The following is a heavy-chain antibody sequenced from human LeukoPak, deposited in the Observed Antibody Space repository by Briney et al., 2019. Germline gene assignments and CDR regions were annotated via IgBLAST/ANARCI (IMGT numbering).Heavy chain of an antibody. CDR2: INHSGST. CDR3: ARGLSGXTVVVPAXRLYXXYGMDV. Sequence: SETLSLTCAVYGGSFSGYYWSWIRQPPGKGLEWIGEINHSGSTNYNPSLKSRVTISVDTSKNQFSLKLSSVTAADTAVYYCARGLSGXTVVVPAXRLYXXYGMDVWGQXXXXXVSS. V-gene: IGHV4-34*01. CDR1: GGSFSGYY. J-gene: IGHJ6*02. D-gene: IGHD2-2*01.